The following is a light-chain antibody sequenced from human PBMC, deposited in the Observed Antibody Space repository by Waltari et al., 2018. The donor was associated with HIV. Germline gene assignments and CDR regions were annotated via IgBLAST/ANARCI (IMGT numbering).Light chain of an antibody. CDR2: DVD. CDR3: ASFTGDNTLL. V-gene: IGLV2-14*03. Sequence: SAVTQPASVSGLPGQSITISCPGAASAFGLDNFVSWYQQHPDKLPRLIVYDVDSRASGISARFSGSKSGHTASLNISGLRAEDEAHYYCASFTGDNTLLFGGGTKVTVL. J-gene: IGLJ3*02. CDR1: ASAFGLDNF.